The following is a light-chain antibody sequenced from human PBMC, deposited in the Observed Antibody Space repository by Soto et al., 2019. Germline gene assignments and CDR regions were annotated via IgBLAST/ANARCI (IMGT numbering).Light chain of an antibody. V-gene: IGKV3-15*01. CDR1: QSVSSN. CDR3: QQYNNWPPWT. J-gene: IGKJ1*01. Sequence: EIVMTQSPATLSVSPGERATLSCRASQSVSSNLPWYQQKPGQAPRLLIYGASTRATGIPARFSGSGSGTEFTLTLSSLQSEDFAVYYCQQYNNWPPWTFGQGTKVEIK. CDR2: GAS.